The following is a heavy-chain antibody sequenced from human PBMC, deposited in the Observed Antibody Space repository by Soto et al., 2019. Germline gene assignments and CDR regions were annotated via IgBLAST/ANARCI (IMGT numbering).Heavy chain of an antibody. V-gene: IGHV3-23*01. CDR3: ATPASRYNYDILTGYDY. D-gene: IGHD3-9*01. Sequence: GGSLRLSCAASGFTFSSYAMSWVRQAPGKGLEWVSAISGSGGSTYYADSVKGRFTISRDNSKNTLYLQMNSLRAEDTAVYYCATPASRYNYDILTGYDYWGQGTLVTVSS. J-gene: IGHJ4*02. CDR1: GFTFSSYA. CDR2: ISGSGGST.